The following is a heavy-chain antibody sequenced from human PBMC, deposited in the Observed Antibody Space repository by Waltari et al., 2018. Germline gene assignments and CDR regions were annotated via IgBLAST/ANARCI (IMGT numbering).Heavy chain of an antibody. CDR3: ARGPFWSGYYMDV. Sequence: TCTVSGGSISSHYWSWIRQPPGKGLEWIGYIYYSGSTNYNPSLKSRVTISVDTSKNQFSLKLSSVTATDTAVYYCARGPFWSGYYMDVWGKGTTVTVSS. J-gene: IGHJ6*03. CDR2: IYYSGST. V-gene: IGHV4-59*11. D-gene: IGHD3-3*01. CDR1: GGSISSHY.